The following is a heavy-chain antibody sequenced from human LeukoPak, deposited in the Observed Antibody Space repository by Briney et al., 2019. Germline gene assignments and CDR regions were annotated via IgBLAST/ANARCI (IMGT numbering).Heavy chain of an antibody. CDR1: GGSISSGGYY. V-gene: IGHV4-31*03. D-gene: IGHD5-12*01. J-gene: IGHJ4*02. Sequence: SQTLSLTCTVSGGSISSGGYYWSWIRQHPGKGLEWIGYIYYSGSTYYNPSLKSRVTMSVDTSKNQFSLKLSSVTAADTAVYYCASWQPKKMYYFDYWGQGTLVTVSS. CDR3: ASWQPKKMYYFDY. CDR2: IYYSGST.